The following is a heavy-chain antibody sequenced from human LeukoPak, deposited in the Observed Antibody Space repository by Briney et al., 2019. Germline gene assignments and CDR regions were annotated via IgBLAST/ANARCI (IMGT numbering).Heavy chain of an antibody. V-gene: IGHV1-18*01. D-gene: IGHD6-19*01. CDR2: ISAYNGNT. CDR1: GYAFTSYG. Sequence: ASVKVSCKASGYAFTSYGISWVRHAPGQGLEWMGWISAYNGNTNNAQKLQGRVTITADTSTSTAYTELRSISSDAPAVYYCARDEMLRMLAVAVSFDYWGQGTLVTVSS. CDR3: ARDEMLRMLAVAVSFDY. J-gene: IGHJ4*02.